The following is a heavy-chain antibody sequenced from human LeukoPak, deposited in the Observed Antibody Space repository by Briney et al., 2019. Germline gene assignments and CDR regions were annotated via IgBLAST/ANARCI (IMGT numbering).Heavy chain of an antibody. CDR2: IKSKTDGGTT. J-gene: IGHJ3*02. Sequence: GGSLRLSCAASGFTFSNAWMSWVRQAPGKGLEWVGRIKSKTDGGTTDYAAPVKGRFTISRDDSKNTLYLQMNSLKTEDTAVYYCARGYCSGGSCYTGLAFDIWGQGTMVTVSS. CDR1: GFTFSNAW. CDR3: ARGYCSGGSCYTGLAFDI. D-gene: IGHD2-15*01. V-gene: IGHV3-15*01.